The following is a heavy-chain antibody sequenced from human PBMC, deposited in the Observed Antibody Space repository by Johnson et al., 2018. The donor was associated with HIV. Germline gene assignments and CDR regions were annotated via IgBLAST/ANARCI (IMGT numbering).Heavy chain of an antibody. CDR3: GRDREGLRQWLARGFGAFNI. Sequence: VQLVESGGGLVQPGGSLRLSCAASGLTFSNYAMSWVRQGPGKGLEWVSAIGASGGRTFYADSVKGRFTISRDNSKNTLYLQMNSLRVEDTAVYYCGRDREGLRQWLARGFGAFNIWGQGAMLTVSS. V-gene: IGHV3-23*04. J-gene: IGHJ3*02. CDR1: GLTFSNYA. CDR2: IGASGGRT. D-gene: IGHD6-19*01.